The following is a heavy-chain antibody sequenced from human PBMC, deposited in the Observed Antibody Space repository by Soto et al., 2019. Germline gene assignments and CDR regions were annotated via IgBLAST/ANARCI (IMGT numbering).Heavy chain of an antibody. Sequence: SETLSLTCTVSGGSISSSSYYWGWIRQPPGKGLEWIGSIYYSGSTYYNPSLKSRVTISVDTSKNQFSLKLSSVTAADTAVYYGARHPGRAGTLDDWGQGTLVTVSS. CDR1: GGSISSSSYY. V-gene: IGHV4-39*01. D-gene: IGHD6-13*01. CDR3: ARHPGRAGTLDD. CDR2: IYYSGST. J-gene: IGHJ4*02.